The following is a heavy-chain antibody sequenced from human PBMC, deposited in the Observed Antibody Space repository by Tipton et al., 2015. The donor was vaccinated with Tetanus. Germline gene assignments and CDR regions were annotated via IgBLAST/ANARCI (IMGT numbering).Heavy chain of an antibody. V-gene: IGHV4-31*03. CDR1: GGSISSGGFF. D-gene: IGHD6-6*01. Sequence: TLSLTCTVSGGSISSGGFFWNWIRQFPGKGLEWIGYVYYSGSTFYNPSLKSRVTTSVDTSKNQFSLTLTSVTAADTAVYYCARDQGGGRVVRLNWFDPWGHGTLATVSS. CDR3: ARDQGGGRVVRLNWFDP. CDR2: VYYSGST. J-gene: IGHJ5*02.